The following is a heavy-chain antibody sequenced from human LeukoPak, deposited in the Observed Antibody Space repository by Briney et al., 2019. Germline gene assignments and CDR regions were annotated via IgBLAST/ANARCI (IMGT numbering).Heavy chain of an antibody. D-gene: IGHD4-17*01. Sequence: PGGSLRLSCAASGFTFSSYAMSWVRQAPGKGLEWVSAISGSGGSTYYADSVKGRFTISRDNSKNTLYLQMNSLRAEDTAVYYCAKFYGDLYYYYYMDVWGKGTTVTVSS. V-gene: IGHV3-23*01. CDR1: GFTFSSYA. J-gene: IGHJ6*03. CDR3: AKFYGDLYYYYYMDV. CDR2: ISGSGGST.